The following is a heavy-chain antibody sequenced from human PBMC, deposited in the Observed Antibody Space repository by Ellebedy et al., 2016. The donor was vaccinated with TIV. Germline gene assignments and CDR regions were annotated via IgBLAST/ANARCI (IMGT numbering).Heavy chain of an antibody. J-gene: IGHJ4*02. CDR1: GFTFRSYW. CDR3: AREAYGAAADY. D-gene: IGHD6-13*01. V-gene: IGHV3-7*01. CDR2: INQDDSVE. Sequence: GGSLRLXXAASGFTFRSYWMSWVRQAPGKGLEWVANINQDDSVEHYADSVRGRFSISRDNAQNSLFLQMNNLRAEDTAVYYCAREAYGAAADYWGQGTLVTVFS.